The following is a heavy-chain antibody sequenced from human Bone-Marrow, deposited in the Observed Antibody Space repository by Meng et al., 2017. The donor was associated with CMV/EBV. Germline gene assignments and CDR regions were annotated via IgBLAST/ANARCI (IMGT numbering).Heavy chain of an antibody. CDR3: AGDTPHFY. Sequence: SLGLSCAASDSTFSTKPMHWVRQAPGKGLERVASVWYDGTEKFYGDSVKGRFVISRDNSKNTLYLQMNSLRGEDTAVYYCAGDTPHFYWGQGILVTVSS. CDR1: DSTFSTKP. CDR2: VWYDGTEK. J-gene: IGHJ4*02. V-gene: IGHV3-33*01.